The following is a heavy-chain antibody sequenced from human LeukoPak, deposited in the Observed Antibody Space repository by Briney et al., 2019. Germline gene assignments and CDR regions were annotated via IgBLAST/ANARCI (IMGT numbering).Heavy chain of an antibody. V-gene: IGHV4-34*01. CDR3: ARETYYDILTGYRHYYYYGMDV. D-gene: IGHD3-9*01. CDR1: GGSISSYY. CDR2: INHSGST. Sequence: PSETLSLTCTVSGGSISSYYWSWIRQPPGKGLEWIGEINHSGSTNYNPSLKSRVTISVDTSKNQFSLKLSSVTAADTAVYYCARETYYDILTGYRHYYYYGMDVWGQGTTVTVSS. J-gene: IGHJ6*02.